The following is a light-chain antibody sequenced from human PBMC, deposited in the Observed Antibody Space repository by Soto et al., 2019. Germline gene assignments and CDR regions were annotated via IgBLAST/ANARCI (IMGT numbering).Light chain of an antibody. J-gene: IGKJ1*01. CDR1: QSISRW. CDR3: QQYNSGWT. V-gene: IGKV1-5*03. Sequence: DTQMTQSPSTLSASVGDRVTITCRASQSISRWLAWYQQKPGKPPSLLIYEASNLENGVPSRFSGSGSGTEFSPTISSLQPDDSATYYRQQYNSGWTFGQGTKVDFK. CDR2: EAS.